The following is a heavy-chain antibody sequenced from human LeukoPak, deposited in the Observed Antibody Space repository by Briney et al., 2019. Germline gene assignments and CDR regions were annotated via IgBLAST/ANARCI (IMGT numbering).Heavy chain of an antibody. Sequence: SQTLSLTCTVSGGSISSGGYYWSWIRQHPGKGLEWIGYIYYSGSTYYNPSLKSRVTTSVDTSKNQFSLKLSSVTAADTAVYYCARVTYNWNYAYYYYYMDVWGKGTTVTVSS. CDR3: ARVTYNWNYAYYYYYMDV. CDR1: GGSISSGGYY. D-gene: IGHD1-7*01. CDR2: IYYSGST. V-gene: IGHV4-31*03. J-gene: IGHJ6*03.